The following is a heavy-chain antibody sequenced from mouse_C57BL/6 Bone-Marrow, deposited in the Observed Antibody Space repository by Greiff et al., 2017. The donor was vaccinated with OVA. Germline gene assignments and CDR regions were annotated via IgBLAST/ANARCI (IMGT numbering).Heavy chain of an antibody. CDR1: GYTFTSYW. V-gene: IGHV1-53*01. J-gene: IGHJ3*01. CDR3: ARTAQVAWFAY. Sequence: VKLQQPGTDLVKPGASVKLSCTASGYTFTSYWMHWVKQRPGQGLEWVGNINPSNGGPNYNEKFKSKATLTVDKSSSTAYMQLSSLTSEYSAVYYCARTAQVAWFAYWGQGTLVTGSA. CDR2: INPSNGGP. D-gene: IGHD1-2*01.